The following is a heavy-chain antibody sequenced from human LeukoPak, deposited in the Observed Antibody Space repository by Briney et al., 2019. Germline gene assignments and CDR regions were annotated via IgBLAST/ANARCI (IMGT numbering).Heavy chain of an antibody. CDR1: GGSISGYY. CDR3: ASNTYYYGSGSLMDV. CDR2: IYSSGST. Sequence: PSETLSLTCTVSGGSISGYYWTWIRQPAGKGLEWIGRIYSSGSTTHNPSLKSRVTMSVDTSKNQFSLRMSSVTAADTAVYYCASNTYYYGSGSLMDVWGKGTTVTVSS. V-gene: IGHV4-4*07. D-gene: IGHD3-10*01. J-gene: IGHJ6*04.